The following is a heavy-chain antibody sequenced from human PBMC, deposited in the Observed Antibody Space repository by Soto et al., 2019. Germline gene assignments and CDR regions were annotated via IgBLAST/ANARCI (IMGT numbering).Heavy chain of an antibody. CDR3: APRITVSRLLIPHFDR. V-gene: IGHV4-34*01. CDR2: INHTGGT. Sequence: SETVSLTGALDGVSVNGYYWNWIRQPPGNGLEWIGEINHTGGTHYNPSVNSRGTMSVDTAKNQVSLRLSSVTAADTAIYYSAPRITVSRLLIPHFDRCRQRTQVT. D-gene: IGHD1-20*01. CDR1: GVSVNGYY. J-gene: IGHJ5*02.